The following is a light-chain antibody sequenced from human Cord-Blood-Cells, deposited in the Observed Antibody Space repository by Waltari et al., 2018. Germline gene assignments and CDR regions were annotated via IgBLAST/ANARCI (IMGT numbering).Light chain of an antibody. CDR2: RNN. CDR1: SSNIGSTY. CDR3: AAWDDSLSGPWV. V-gene: IGLV1-47*01. Sequence: QSVLTQPPSASGTPGQRVTISCSGRSSNIGSTYVYWYQQLPGTAPKLLIYRNNQRPSVVPYRFSGSKSGTSASLAISGLRSEDEADYYCAAWDDSLSGPWVFGGGTKLTVL. J-gene: IGLJ3*02.